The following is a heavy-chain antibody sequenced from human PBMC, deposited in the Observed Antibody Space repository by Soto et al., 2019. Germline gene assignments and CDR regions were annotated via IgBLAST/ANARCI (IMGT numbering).Heavy chain of an antibody. CDR1: GFIFSNFL. Sequence: EVQLVESEGGLVQPGESLRLSCAASGFIFSNFLMHWVRQAPGEGLVWLARIDSDGSRTRYADSVKDRFTISRDNAQNTLYLQMNSLRAEDTAMYYCVRDVQFQSFDYWGQGILVTVSS. J-gene: IGHJ4*02. CDR3: VRDVQFQSFDY. V-gene: IGHV3-74*01. D-gene: IGHD4-4*01. CDR2: IDSDGSRT.